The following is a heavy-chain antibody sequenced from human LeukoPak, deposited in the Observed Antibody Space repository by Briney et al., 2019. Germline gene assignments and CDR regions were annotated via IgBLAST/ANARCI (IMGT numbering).Heavy chain of an antibody. V-gene: IGHV3-15*01. J-gene: IGHJ4*02. CDR3: STGGGVLRFL. D-gene: IGHD3-3*01. CDR1: GINFSNAW. Sequence: GGSLGLSCAASGINFSNAWLTWVRQAPGKGLEWVGRIKSKKDGEITDYAAPVKGRFTISRDDSKDTLYLQMNSLKIEDTAVYYCSTGGGVLRFLGGQGTLVTVSS. CDR2: IKSKKDGEIT.